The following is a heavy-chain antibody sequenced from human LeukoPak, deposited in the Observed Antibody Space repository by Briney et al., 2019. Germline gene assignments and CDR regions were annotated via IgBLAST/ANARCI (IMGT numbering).Heavy chain of an antibody. Sequence: SETLSLTCTVSGGSFSSDSYYWGWIRQPPGKGLEWIGSVYYGGNTYYNPSLKSRVTISVDTSKKQFSLKLSSVTAADTAVYYCARGSYSSGSNFDCWGQGTLVTVSS. V-gene: IGHV4-39*07. D-gene: IGHD6-19*01. CDR3: ARGSYSSGSNFDC. J-gene: IGHJ4*02. CDR1: GGSFSSDSYY. CDR2: VYYGGNT.